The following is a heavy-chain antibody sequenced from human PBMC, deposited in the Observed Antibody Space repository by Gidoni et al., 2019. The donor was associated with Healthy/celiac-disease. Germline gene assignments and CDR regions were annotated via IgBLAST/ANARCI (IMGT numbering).Heavy chain of an antibody. D-gene: IGHD3-10*01. CDR3: AREGPPERGSGSFMGYYFDY. J-gene: IGHJ4*02. V-gene: IGHV4-30-4*01. Sequence: QVQLQESGPGLVKPSQTLSLTCTVSGGSISSGDYYWSGIRQPPGKGLDWLGYIYYSGSTDYNPSLKSRVTISVDTSKNQFSLKLSSVTAAYTAVYYCAREGPPERGSGSFMGYYFDYWGQGTLVTVSS. CDR2: IYYSGST. CDR1: GGSISSGDYY.